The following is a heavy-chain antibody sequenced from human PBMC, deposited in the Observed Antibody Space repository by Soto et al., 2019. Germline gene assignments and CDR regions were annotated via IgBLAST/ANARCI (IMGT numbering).Heavy chain of an antibody. CDR2: IYHSGRT. CDR1: GVSIGSHY. CDR3: ARDRGSYYYDYYGMDV. Sequence: QVQLQETGPGLVKPSETLSLTCTVSGVSIGSHYWTWIRQPPGKGLEWIGYIYHSGRTNYNPSLKSQGTLSVDTSKNQFSLKLNSLTASDTAVYYCARDRGSYYYDYYGMDVWGQGTTVTVSS. J-gene: IGHJ6*02. D-gene: IGHD1-26*01. V-gene: IGHV4-59*11.